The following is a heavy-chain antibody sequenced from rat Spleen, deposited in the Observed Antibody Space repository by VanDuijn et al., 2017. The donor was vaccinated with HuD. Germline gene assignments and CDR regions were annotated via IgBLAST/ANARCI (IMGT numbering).Heavy chain of an antibody. CDR1: GFTFSNYY. CDR3: ARRHYGYTDYFDY. CDR2: ITNTGGST. V-gene: IGHV5-25*01. D-gene: IGHD1-9*01. Sequence: EVQLVEYGGGLVQPGRSLKLSCAASGFTFSNYYMAWVRQAPTKGLEWVASITNTGGSTYYPDSVKGRFTISRDNAKSTLSLQMDSLRSEDTATYYCARRHYGYTDYFDYWGQGVMVTVSS. J-gene: IGHJ2*01.